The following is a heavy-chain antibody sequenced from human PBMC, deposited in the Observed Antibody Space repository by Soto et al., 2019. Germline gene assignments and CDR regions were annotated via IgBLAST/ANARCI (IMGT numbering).Heavy chain of an antibody. CDR1: GDNFRSYS. V-gene: IGHV1-69*01. D-gene: IGHD3-22*01. J-gene: IGHJ6*02. Sequence: QVQLVQSGSEVKKPGSSVRVSCKASGDNFRSYSFSWVRQAPGQGLEWIGGFIPIYGTANYAQEFQGRVTITADESTSTVSMELSSLRSEDTAVYYCAWARGVVDNYYYYGMDVWGQGTTVSVSS. CDR2: FIPIYGTA. CDR3: AWARGVVDNYYYYGMDV.